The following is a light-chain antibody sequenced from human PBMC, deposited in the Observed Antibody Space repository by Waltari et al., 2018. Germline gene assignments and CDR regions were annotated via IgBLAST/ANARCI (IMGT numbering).Light chain of an antibody. Sequence: DIVMTQSPLSLPVTHGEPASISFRSSQSLLHSNGYNYLDWYLQKPGQSPQILIYLGSNRASGVPDRFSGSGAGTDFTLKISRVEAEDAGVYYCMEALQSVTFGQGTRLEIK. J-gene: IGKJ5*01. V-gene: IGKV2-28*01. CDR2: LGS. CDR3: MEALQSVT. CDR1: QSLLHSNGYNY.